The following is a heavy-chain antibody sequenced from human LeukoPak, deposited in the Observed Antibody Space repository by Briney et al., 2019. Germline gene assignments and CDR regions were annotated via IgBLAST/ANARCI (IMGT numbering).Heavy chain of an antibody. V-gene: IGHV3-7*01. Sequence: GGSLRLSCAASGFTFSSYWMSWVRQAPGKGLEWVANIKRDGSEKYYVDSVKGRFTISRDNAKNSLYLQMNSLRAEDTAVYYCARVDYDYVWGSYRQYYFDYWGQGTLVTVSS. CDR3: ARVDYDYVWGSYRQYYFDY. J-gene: IGHJ4*02. CDR2: IKRDGSEK. CDR1: GFTFSSYW. D-gene: IGHD3-16*02.